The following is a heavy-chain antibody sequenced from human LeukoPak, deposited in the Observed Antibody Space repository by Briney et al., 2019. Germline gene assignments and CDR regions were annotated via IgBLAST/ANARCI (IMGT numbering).Heavy chain of an antibody. Sequence: PGGSLRLSCAASGFTFSNYWMTWVRRAPGKGLEWVSYISSSGSTIYYADSVKGRFTISRDNAKNSLYLQMNSLRAEDTAVYYCARGSSSWYGYWGQGTLVTVSS. J-gene: IGHJ4*02. V-gene: IGHV3-48*04. CDR3: ARGSSSWYGY. D-gene: IGHD6-13*01. CDR1: GFTFSNYW. CDR2: ISSSGSTI.